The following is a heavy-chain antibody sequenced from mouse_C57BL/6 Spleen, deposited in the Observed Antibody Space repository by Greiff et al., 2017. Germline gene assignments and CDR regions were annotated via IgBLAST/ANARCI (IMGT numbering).Heavy chain of an antibody. Sequence: VKLQQPGAELVRPGSSVKLSCKASGYTFTSYWMDWVKQRPGQGLEWIGNIYPSDSETHYNQKFKDKATLTVDKSSSTAYMQLSSLTSEDSAVYYCARSGGSFDYWGQGTTLTVSS. J-gene: IGHJ2*01. CDR3: ARSGGSFDY. D-gene: IGHD3-1*01. CDR1: GYTFTSYW. V-gene: IGHV1-61*01. CDR2: IYPSDSET.